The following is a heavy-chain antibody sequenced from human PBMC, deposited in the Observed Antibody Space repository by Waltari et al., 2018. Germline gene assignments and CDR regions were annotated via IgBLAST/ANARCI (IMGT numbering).Heavy chain of an antibody. V-gene: IGHV4-61*02. CDR3: ARRGDWLPLDAFDI. J-gene: IGHJ3*02. D-gene: IGHD2-15*01. CDR1: GGSISSGSYY. CDR2: IYTSGST. Sequence: QVQLQESGPGLVKPSQTLSLTCSVSGGSISSGSYYWPWIRQPAGKGLEWIGRIYTSGSTNYNPSLKSRVNISVDTSKNQFSLKLSSVTAADTAMYYCARRGDWLPLDAFDIWGQGTVVTVSS.